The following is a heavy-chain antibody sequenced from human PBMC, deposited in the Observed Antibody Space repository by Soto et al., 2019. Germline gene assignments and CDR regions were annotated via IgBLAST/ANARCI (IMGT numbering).Heavy chain of an antibody. CDR1: GYTFTSYG. D-gene: IGHD3-9*01. J-gene: IGHJ4*02. CDR3: ARAPYLGDYDILTGSDFDY. V-gene: IGHV1-18*01. Sequence: ASVKVSCKASGYTFTSYGISWVRQAPGQGLEWMGWISAYNGNTNYAQKLQGRVTMTTDTSTSTAYMELRSLRSDDTAVYHCARAPYLGDYDILTGSDFDYWGQGTLVTVSS. CDR2: ISAYNGNT.